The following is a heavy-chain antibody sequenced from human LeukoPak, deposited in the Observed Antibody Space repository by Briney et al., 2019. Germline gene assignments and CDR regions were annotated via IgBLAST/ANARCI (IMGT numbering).Heavy chain of an antibody. CDR3: ARAPMEYYDYWSGYSTWYFDY. V-gene: IGHV4-34*01. CDR2: NNHSGST. CDR1: GGPFSAYY. J-gene: IGHJ4*02. D-gene: IGHD3-3*01. Sequence: SETLSLTCAVYGGPFSAYYWSWIRQPPGKGLEWIGENNHSGSTKYNPSLKSRLTISVDTSKNQFSLKLTSVTAADTAVYYCARAPMEYYDYWSGYSTWYFDYWGQGTPVTVTS.